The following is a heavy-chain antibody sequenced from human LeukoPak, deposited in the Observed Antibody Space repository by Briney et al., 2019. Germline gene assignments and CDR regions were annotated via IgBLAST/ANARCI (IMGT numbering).Heavy chain of an antibody. V-gene: IGHV4-4*07. CDR3: ARVTYCSSTSCPLYYYYGMDV. J-gene: IGHJ6*02. Sequence: SETLSLTCTVSGDSISPYYWSWIRQPAGKGLEWIGRIYTSGSTNYNPSLKSRVTMSVDTSKNQFSLKLSSVTAADTAVYYCARVTYCSSTSCPLYYYYGMDVWGQGTTVTVSS. D-gene: IGHD2-2*01. CDR2: IYTSGST. CDR1: GDSISPYY.